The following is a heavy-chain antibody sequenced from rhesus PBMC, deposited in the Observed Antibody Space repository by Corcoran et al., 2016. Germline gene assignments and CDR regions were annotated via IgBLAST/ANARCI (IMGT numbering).Heavy chain of an antibody. J-gene: IGHJ4*01. CDR1: GYSISSGYD. D-gene: IGHD6-25*01. Sequence: QVQLQESGPGVVKPSETLSLTCAVSGYSISSGYDWSWIRQPPGKGLEWIGYIYGSSGSTNYNPSLKHRVTISKDTSKNQFSLKLSSVAAADTAVYYCARDGGSWKGYFDYWGQGVLVTVSS. V-gene: IGHV4-76*01. CDR2: IYGSSGST. CDR3: ARDGGSWKGYFDY.